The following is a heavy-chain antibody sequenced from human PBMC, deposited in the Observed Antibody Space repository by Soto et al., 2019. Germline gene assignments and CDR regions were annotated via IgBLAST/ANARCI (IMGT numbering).Heavy chain of an antibody. J-gene: IGHJ3*02. CDR3: ARDVSPGSSSLYLDAFDI. D-gene: IGHD6-13*01. V-gene: IGHV3-7*05. CDR2: INRDASKM. Sequence: EVQLEESGGDLVQPGGSLILSCAASAFTLSSYWMTWVRQAPGKGLEWVAKINRDASKMSYLDSVRGRFTISRDNVRNSLYLQMDSLRADDTALYYCARDVSPGSSSLYLDAFDIWGQGTMVTVSS. CDR1: AFTLSSYW.